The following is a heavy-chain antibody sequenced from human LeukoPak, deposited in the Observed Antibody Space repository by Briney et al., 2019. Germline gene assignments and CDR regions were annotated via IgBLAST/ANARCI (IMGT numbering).Heavy chain of an antibody. V-gene: IGHV1-2*02. CDR1: GYTFTCYY. D-gene: IGHD3-3*01. CDR3: ARGLSDFWSGYYTGSRDY. Sequence: GASVKVSCKASGYTFTCYYMHWVRQAPGQGLEWMGWINPNSGGTNYAQKFQGRVTMTRDTSISTAYMELSRLRSDDTAVYYCARGLSDFWSGYYTGSRDYWGQGTLVTVSS. J-gene: IGHJ4*02. CDR2: INPNSGGT.